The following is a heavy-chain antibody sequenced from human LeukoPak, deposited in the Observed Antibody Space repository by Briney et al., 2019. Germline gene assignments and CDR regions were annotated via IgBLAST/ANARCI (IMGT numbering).Heavy chain of an antibody. Sequence: GGSLRLSCAASGFTFTSYSMNWVRQAPGRGLEWVSTISGGGGSTYYADSVKGRFTISRDNSKNTLYLQVNSLRAEDTAVYYCAKSYYGSGSYPFWGQGTLVTVSS. D-gene: IGHD3-10*01. CDR1: GFTFTSYS. V-gene: IGHV3-23*01. J-gene: IGHJ4*02. CDR3: AKSYYGSGSYPF. CDR2: ISGGGGST.